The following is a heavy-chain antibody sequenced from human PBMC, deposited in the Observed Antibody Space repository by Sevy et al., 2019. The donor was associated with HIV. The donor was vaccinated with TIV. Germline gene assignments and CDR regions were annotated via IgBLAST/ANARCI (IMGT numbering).Heavy chain of an antibody. J-gene: IGHJ4*02. CDR1: GGSISNYY. CDR3: ARERQLVLDY. CDR2: IYYSGST. V-gene: IGHV4-59*01. Sequence: SETLSLTCTVSGGSISNYYWSWIRQPPGKGLEWIGYIYYSGSTNYNPSLKSRVTISVDTSRNQFSLRLSSVTAADTAVYYCARERQLVLDYWGQGTLVTVSS. D-gene: IGHD1-1*01.